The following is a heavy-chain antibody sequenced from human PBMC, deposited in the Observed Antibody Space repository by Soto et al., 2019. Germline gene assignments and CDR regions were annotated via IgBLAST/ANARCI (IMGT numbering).Heavy chain of an antibody. CDR1: GFPFSNYA. Sequence: VQLLESGGGLVQPGGSLRLSCAASGFPFSNYAMSWVRQAPGKGLEWVSGMSNSGSRTYYADAVKGRFIISRDNSKNTLYLQMNSLRPEDTAVYYCAKPYFDILTGYFGDYWGQGTLVSVSS. D-gene: IGHD3-9*01. J-gene: IGHJ4*02. CDR3: AKPYFDILTGYFGDY. CDR2: MSNSGSRT. V-gene: IGHV3-23*01.